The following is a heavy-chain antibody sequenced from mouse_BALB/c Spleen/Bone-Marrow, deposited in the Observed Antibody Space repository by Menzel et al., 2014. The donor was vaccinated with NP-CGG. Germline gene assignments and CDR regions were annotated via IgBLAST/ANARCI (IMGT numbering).Heavy chain of an antibody. Sequence: QVQLKESGPELMKPGASVKISCKATGYTFSSYWIEWVKQRPGHGLEWIGEVLPGSGNTHYNEKFKGKATFIADTSSNTAYMQLSSLTSEDSAVYYCTRQGFACWGQGTLVTVSA. J-gene: IGHJ3*01. CDR1: GYTFSSYW. CDR2: VLPGSGNT. CDR3: TRQGFAC. V-gene: IGHV1-9*01.